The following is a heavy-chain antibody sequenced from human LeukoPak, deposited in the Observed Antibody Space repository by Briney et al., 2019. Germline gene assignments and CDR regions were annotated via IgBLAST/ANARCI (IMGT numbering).Heavy chain of an antibody. CDR3: ARASDGRVKSKIPYWYFDL. J-gene: IGHJ2*01. Sequence: SETLSLTCTVSGGSISSYYWSWIRQPAGKGLEWIGRIYTSGSTNYNPSLKSRVTMSVDTSKNQFSLKLSSVTAADTAVYYCARASDGRVKSKIPYWYFDLWGRGTLVTVSS. CDR2: IYTSGST. V-gene: IGHV4-4*07. CDR1: GGSISSYY. D-gene: IGHD2-15*01.